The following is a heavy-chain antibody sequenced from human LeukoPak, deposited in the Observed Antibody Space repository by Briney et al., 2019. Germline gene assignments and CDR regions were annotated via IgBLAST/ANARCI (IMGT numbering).Heavy chain of an antibody. D-gene: IGHD2-15*01. J-gene: IGHJ6*02. V-gene: IGHV4-34*01. CDR2: INHSGST. Sequence: SETLPLTCAVYGGSFSGYYWSWIRQPPGKGLEWTGEINHSGSTNYNPSLKSRVTISVDTSKNQFSLKLSSVTAADTAVYYCARGGIVVVVAANQPLSRGMDVWGQGTTVTVSS. CDR1: GGSFSGYY. CDR3: ARGGIVVVVAANQPLSRGMDV.